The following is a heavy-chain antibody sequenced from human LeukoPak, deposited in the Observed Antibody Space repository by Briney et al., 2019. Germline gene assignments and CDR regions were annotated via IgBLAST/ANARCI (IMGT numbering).Heavy chain of an antibody. J-gene: IGHJ6*02. V-gene: IGHV1-69*13. D-gene: IGHD2-2*01. CDR2: IIPIFGTA. CDR3: ARGGDIVVVPAAMTYGMDV. Sequence: ASVKVSCKASGGTFSSYAISWVRQAPGQGLEWMGGIIPIFGTANYAQKFQGRVTITADESTSTAYMELSSLRSEDTAVYYCARGGDIVVVPAAMTYGMDVWGQGTTVTVSS. CDR1: GGTFSSYA.